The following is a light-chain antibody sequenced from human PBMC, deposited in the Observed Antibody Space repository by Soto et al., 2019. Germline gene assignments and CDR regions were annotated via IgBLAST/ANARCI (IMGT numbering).Light chain of an antibody. J-gene: IGKJ2*01. V-gene: IGKV4-1*01. Sequence: DIVMTQSPDSLAVSLGERATINCKSSQSVLYSSNNKNYLAWYQQKPGQPPKLLIYWASTRESGVPDRFSGSGSGTDFTRTISNLKAEDVAVYYCHQYYSTPYTFGQGTKMEIK. CDR2: WAS. CDR3: HQYYSTPYT. CDR1: QSVLYSSNNKNY.